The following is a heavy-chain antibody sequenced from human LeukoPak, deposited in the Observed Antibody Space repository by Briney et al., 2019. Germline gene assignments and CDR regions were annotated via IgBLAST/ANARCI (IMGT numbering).Heavy chain of an antibody. CDR2: INHSGST. CDR3: AGCIAAAGRDYYYYGMDV. CDR1: GGSFSGYY. Sequence: SETLSLTCAVYGGSFSGYYWSWIRQPPGKGLEWIGEINHSGSTNYNPSLKSRVTISVETSKNQFSLKLSSVTAADTAVYYCAGCIAAAGRDYYYYGMDVWGQGTTVTVSS. J-gene: IGHJ6*02. D-gene: IGHD6-13*01. V-gene: IGHV4-34*01.